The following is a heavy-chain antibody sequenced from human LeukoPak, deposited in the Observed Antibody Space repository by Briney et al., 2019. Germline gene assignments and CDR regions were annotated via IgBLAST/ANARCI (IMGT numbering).Heavy chain of an antibody. CDR2: SGGSGCST. J-gene: IGHJ3*02. V-gene: IGHV3-23*01. Sequence: PGGSLRLSCAATGLPFSSYAMSGVRQAPGKGLGWVSGSGGSGCSTYYADSVKGRLTISRDNSKITLYLQLNSLPVEDTAVYYCARDIDSSGYWAFDIWGQGTMVTVSS. CDR1: GLPFSSYA. CDR3: ARDIDSSGYWAFDI. D-gene: IGHD3-22*01.